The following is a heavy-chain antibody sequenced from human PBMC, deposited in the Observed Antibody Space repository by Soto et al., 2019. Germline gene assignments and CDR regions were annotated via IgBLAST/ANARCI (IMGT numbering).Heavy chain of an antibody. Sequence: QLQLRESGPGLVKPSETLSLTCTVSGGSISGGVGGLYYWSWIRQPPGKGLEWIGYIYDSGSTYYIPSLKSRVTIAVDTSNNQFSLRLSSVTAADTAVYYCAREVIPLTTDWYFDLWGRGTLVTVSS. CDR3: AREVIPLTTDWYFDL. D-gene: IGHD4-17*01. CDR1: GGSISGGVGGLYY. CDR2: IYDSGST. V-gene: IGHV4-30-4*01. J-gene: IGHJ2*01.